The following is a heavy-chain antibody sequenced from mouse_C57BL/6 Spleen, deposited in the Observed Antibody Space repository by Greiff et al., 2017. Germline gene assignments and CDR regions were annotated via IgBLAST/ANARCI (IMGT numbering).Heavy chain of an antibody. CDR1: GYTFTSYW. CDR3: APDYYGSPYFDY. V-gene: IGHV1-5*01. Sequence: VQLQQSGTVLARPGASVKMSCKTSGYTFTSYWMHWVKQRPGQGLEWIGAIYPGNSDTSYNQKFKGKAKLTAVTSASTAYMELSSLTNEDSAVYYCAPDYYGSPYFDYWGQGTTLTVSS. J-gene: IGHJ2*01. D-gene: IGHD1-1*01. CDR2: IYPGNSDT.